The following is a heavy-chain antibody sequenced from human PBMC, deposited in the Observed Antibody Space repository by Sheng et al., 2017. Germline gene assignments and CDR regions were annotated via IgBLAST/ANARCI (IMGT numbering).Heavy chain of an antibody. CDR3: ARGGSTYLNY. D-gene: IGHD2-21*01. CDR2: IYSDGSST. CDR1: GFTFSSYW. J-gene: IGHJ4*02. V-gene: IGHV3-74*01. Sequence: EVQLVESGGGLVQPGGSQRLSCAASGFTFSSYWMHWVHQAPGKGLVWVSRIYSDGSSTNYADSVKGRFTISRDNAKNTLYLQMNSLRAEDTAVYYCARGGSTYLNYWGQGTLVTVSS.